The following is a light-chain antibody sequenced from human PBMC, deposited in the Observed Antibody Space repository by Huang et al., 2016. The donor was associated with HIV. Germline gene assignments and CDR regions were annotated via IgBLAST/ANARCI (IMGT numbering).Light chain of an antibody. V-gene: IGKV1-6*01. CDR3: LQAATYPWT. Sequence: AVQMTQSPSSLSASVGDRITITCLASQGVRGDLGWYQQKPGKAPKLLIYGTSTLQSGVPSRSRGSGSSTHYTLFINSLQPEDFATYYCLQAATYPWTFGQGTKVEIK. J-gene: IGKJ1*01. CDR1: QGVRGD. CDR2: GTS.